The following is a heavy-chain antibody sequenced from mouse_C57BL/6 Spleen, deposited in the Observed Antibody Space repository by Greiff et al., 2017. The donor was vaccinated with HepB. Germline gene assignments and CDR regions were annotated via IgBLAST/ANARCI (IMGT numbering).Heavy chain of an antibody. CDR2: ISSGSSTI. Sequence: DVMLVESGGGLVKPGGSLKLSCAASGFTFSDYGMHWVRQAPEKGLEWVAYISSGSSTIYYADTVKGRFTISRDNAKNTLFLQMTSLRSEDTAMYYFARARYGYDGAWFAYWGQGTLVTVSA. V-gene: IGHV5-17*01. J-gene: IGHJ3*01. D-gene: IGHD2-2*01. CDR1: GFTFSDYG. CDR3: ARARYGYDGAWFAY.